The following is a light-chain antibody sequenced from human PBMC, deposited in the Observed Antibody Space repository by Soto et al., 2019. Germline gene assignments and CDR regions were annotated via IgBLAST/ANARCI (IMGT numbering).Light chain of an antibody. CDR3: QQRSNWPPIT. V-gene: IGKV3D-20*02. J-gene: IGKJ5*01. CDR2: GAS. Sequence: IVLTQSPGTLCLSPGERATLSCRASQSVSSSYLAWYQQQPGQAPRLLIYGASSRATGIPDRFSGSGSGTDVTLTISSLEPEDFAVYYCQQRSNWPPITFGQGTRLEI. CDR1: QSVSSSY.